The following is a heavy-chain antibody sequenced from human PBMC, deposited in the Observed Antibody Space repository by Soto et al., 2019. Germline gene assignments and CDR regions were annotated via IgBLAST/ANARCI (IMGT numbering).Heavy chain of an antibody. CDR2: ISGGGSNT. D-gene: IGHD4-4*01. J-gene: IGHJ4*02. CDR1: GFTFSNYA. Sequence: GGSLRLSCAASGFTFSNYAMSWVRQAPGKGLGWVSGISGGGSNTFYADYVKGRFTISRDNSKNTLLLQMNSLGAEDTAVYYCAKDSNKYSSSLRGRYFDYWGQGIGVTVSS. CDR3: AKDSNKYSSSLRGRYFDY. V-gene: IGHV3-23*01.